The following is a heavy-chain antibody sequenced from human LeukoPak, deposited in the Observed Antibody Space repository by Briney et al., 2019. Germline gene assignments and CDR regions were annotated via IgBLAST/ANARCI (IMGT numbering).Heavy chain of an antibody. V-gene: IGHV1-18*01. D-gene: IGHD3-10*01. Sequence: ASVKVSCKASGYTFTSCGISWVRQAPGQGLEWMGWISAYNGNTNYAQKLQGRVTMTTDTSTSTAYMELRSLRSDDTAVYYCARRPITMVRGVIITWFDPWGQGTLVTVSS. CDR3: ARRPITMVRGVIITWFDP. CDR2: ISAYNGNT. CDR1: GYTFTSCG. J-gene: IGHJ5*02.